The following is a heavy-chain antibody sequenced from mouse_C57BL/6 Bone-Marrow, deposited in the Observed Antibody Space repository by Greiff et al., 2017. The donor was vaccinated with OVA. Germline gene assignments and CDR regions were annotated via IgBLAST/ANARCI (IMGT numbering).Heavy chain of an antibody. CDR2: IDPANGDT. CDR1: GFNIKDDY. CDR3: THYYGSSWFAY. Sequence: VQLQQSGAELVRPGASVKLSCTASGFNIKDDYMHWVKQRPEQGLEWIGWIDPANGDTEYASKFQGKATITADTSSNTAYLQLSSLTSEDTAVYYCTHYYGSSWFAYWGQGTLVTVSA. D-gene: IGHD1-1*01. J-gene: IGHJ3*01. V-gene: IGHV14-4*01.